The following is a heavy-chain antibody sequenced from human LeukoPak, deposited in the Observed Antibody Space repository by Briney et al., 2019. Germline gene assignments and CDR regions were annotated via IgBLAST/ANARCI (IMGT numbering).Heavy chain of an antibody. J-gene: IGHJ4*02. CDR3: AKVLPDYYDSSGPFDY. V-gene: IGHV3-11*01. CDR2: ISSSGSTM. CDR1: GFIFSDYY. Sequence: GGSLRLSCAASGFIFSDYYMSWIRQAPGKGLEWVSYISSSGSTMYYTDSVKGRFTISRDNAKDSLYLQMNSLRAEDTAVYYCAKVLPDYYDSSGPFDYWGQGTLVTVSS. D-gene: IGHD3-22*01.